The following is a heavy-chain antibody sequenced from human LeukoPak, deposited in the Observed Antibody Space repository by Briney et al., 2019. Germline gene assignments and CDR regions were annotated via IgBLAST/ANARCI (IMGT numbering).Heavy chain of an antibody. Sequence: PGGSLRLSCAASGFTFSSYAMSWVRQAPGKGLEWVSAISGSGGSTYYADSVKGRFTISRDNSKNTLYLQMNSLRAEDTAVYYCANSYSRKGIAAAGTQAFDIWGQGTMVTVSS. V-gene: IGHV3-23*01. CDR1: GFTFSSYA. J-gene: IGHJ3*02. CDR2: ISGSGGST. D-gene: IGHD6-13*01. CDR3: ANSYSRKGIAAAGTQAFDI.